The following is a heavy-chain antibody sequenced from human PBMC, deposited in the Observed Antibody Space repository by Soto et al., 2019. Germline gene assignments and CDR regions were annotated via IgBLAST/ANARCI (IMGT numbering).Heavy chain of an antibody. CDR2: IYYSGST. J-gene: IGHJ6*02. CDR1: GGSISSGGYH. V-gene: IGHV4-31*03. CDR3: ARGLYV. Sequence: QVQLQESGPGLVKPSQTLSLTCTVSGGSISSGGYHWSWIRQHPGKGLEWIGNIYYSGSTYYNPSLKSRYPIQVHSSKNNFSLKLPSGTAADTAMYYCARGLYVWGQATTVAVSS.